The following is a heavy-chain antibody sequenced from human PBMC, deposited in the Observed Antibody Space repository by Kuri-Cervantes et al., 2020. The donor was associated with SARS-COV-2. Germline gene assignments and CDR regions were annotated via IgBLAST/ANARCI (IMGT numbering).Heavy chain of an antibody. V-gene: IGHV3-23*01. CDR1: GFTFSSYA. Sequence: GESLKISCAASGFTFSSYAMSWVRQAPGKGLEWVSAISGSGGSTYYADSVKGRFTISRDNSKNTLYLQMNSLRAGDTAVYYCAKDRVYCSGGSCPLYYWGQGTLVTVSS. CDR2: ISGSGGST. D-gene: IGHD2-15*01. J-gene: IGHJ4*02. CDR3: AKDRVYCSGGSCPLYY.